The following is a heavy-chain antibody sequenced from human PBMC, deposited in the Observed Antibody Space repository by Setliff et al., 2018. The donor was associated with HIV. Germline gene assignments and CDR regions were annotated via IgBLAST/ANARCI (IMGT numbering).Heavy chain of an antibody. CDR1: GFTFSSYW. J-gene: IGHJ6*02. CDR2: IKQDGTEK. Sequence: GGSLRLSCAASGFTFSSYWMSWVRQAPGKGLEWVANIKQDGTEKYYGDSVKGRFTISRYNAKNTLYLDMNSLRAEDTAVYYRAKDRDYISSRLTHFYYFGLDVWGQGTTVTVSS. V-gene: IGHV3-7*01. D-gene: IGHD3-16*01. CDR3: AKDRDYISSRLTHFYYFGLDV.